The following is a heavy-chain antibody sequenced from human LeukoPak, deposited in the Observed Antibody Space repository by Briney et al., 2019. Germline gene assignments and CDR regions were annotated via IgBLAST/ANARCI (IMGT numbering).Heavy chain of an antibody. CDR3: TTILYGDYGTFDI. D-gene: IGHD4-17*01. CDR2: IRSKANSYAT. Sequence: GGSLRLSCAASEFTFSASAMHWVRQASGKGLEWVGRIRSKANSYATAYAASVKGRFTISRDDSENTAYLQVNSLKTEDTAVYYCTTILYGDYGTFDIWGQGTMVTVSS. J-gene: IGHJ3*02. CDR1: EFTFSASA. V-gene: IGHV3-73*01.